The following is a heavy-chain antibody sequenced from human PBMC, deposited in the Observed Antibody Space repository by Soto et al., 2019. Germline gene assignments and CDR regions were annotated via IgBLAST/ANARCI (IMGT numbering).Heavy chain of an antibody. D-gene: IGHD6-6*01. CDR1: GFTFSSHG. CDR2: LSRGGGTT. V-gene: IGHV3-23*01. CDR3: AKDGQYRTDGFDV. J-gene: IGHJ3*01. Sequence: EAQLLESGGDWAQPGGSLRLSCAASGFTFSSHGMSWVRQAPGKGLEWIAGLSRGGGTTYYADSVKGRFTISRDNSMNTLDLIMNSLTVEDTALYYCAKDGQYRTDGFDVWGQGTMVTVSS.